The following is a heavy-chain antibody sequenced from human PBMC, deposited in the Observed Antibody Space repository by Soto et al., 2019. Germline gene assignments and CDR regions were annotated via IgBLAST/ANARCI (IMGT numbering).Heavy chain of an antibody. CDR1: GYTFTSYG. D-gene: IGHD3-22*01. CDR2: ISAYNGNT. J-gene: IGHJ4*02. CDR3: AREEGLTYYYDSSGYYS. Sequence: QVQLVQSGAEVKKPGASVKVSCKASGYTFTSYGISWVRQAPGQGLEWMGWISAYNGNTNYAQKLQGRVTMTTDTSTSTADMELRSLRSDDTAVYYCAREEGLTYYYDSSGYYSWGQGTLVTVSS. V-gene: IGHV1-18*01.